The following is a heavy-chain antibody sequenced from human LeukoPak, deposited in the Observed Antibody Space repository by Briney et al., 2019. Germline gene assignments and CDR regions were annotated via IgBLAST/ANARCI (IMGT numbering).Heavy chain of an antibody. D-gene: IGHD3-22*01. CDR3: ARASNYFDILY. CDR2: IYYSGST. Sequence: SETLSLTCTVSGASISSSGYYWGWIRQPPGKGLEWIGTIYYSGSTYYNQSLKSRVTISIDTSKNQFSLRLSSVTAADTAVYFCARASNYFDILYWGEGILVTVSS. J-gene: IGHJ4*02. V-gene: IGHV4-39*01. CDR1: GASISSSGYY.